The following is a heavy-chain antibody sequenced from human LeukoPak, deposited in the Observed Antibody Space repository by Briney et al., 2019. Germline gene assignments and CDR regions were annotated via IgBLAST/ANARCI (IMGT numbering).Heavy chain of an antibody. D-gene: IGHD1-7*01. V-gene: IGHV3-64*01. CDR1: GFTFSSYA. CDR2: ISSNGGAT. Sequence: GGSLRLSCAASGFTFSSYAMHWVRQAPGKGLEHVSAISSNGGATYYANSVKGRFTISRDNSKDTLYLQMGSLRAEDMAVYYCARDGHWNYVNPSPDFWGQGTLVTVSS. J-gene: IGHJ4*02. CDR3: ARDGHWNYVNPSPDF.